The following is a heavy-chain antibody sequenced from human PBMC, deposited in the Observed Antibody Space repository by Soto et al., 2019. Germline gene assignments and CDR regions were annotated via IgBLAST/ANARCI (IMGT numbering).Heavy chain of an antibody. D-gene: IGHD1-1*01. CDR1: GFTFSGSV. CDR3: ASRVVTTGTIYFAY. J-gene: IGHJ4*02. Sequence: GGSLRLSCAASGFTFSGSVMSWVRQAPGKGLEWVSTFGSTVKTYYADSVKGRFTISRDNSKNTLFLQIDSLAAEDTAIYYCASRVVTTGTIYFAYWGQGTLVTVSS. CDR2: FGSTVKT. V-gene: IGHV3-23*01.